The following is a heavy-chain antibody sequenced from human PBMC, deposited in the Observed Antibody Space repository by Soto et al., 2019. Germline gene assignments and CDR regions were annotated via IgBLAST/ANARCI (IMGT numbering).Heavy chain of an antibody. D-gene: IGHD4-4*01. CDR2: INTKTGNP. Sequence: QVQLVQSGSDLKKPGTSVKVSCKASGYTFTRNPINWVRQAPGQGLEWMGWINTKTGNPTYARDFTGRFVFSLDTSVSTAYLQIYRLRPEDTAVYFCARKVDVNYDYFDYWGQGTLVTVSS. CDR1: GYTFTRNP. CDR3: ARKVDVNYDYFDY. V-gene: IGHV7-4-1*01. J-gene: IGHJ4*02.